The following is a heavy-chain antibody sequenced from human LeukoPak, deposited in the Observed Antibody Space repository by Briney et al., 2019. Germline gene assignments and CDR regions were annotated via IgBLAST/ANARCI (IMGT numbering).Heavy chain of an antibody. CDR2: MSDSVTS. Sequence: NASETLSLTCTVSGGSFSSHYWGWIRQSPGKGLEWIAYMFDSVTSKDSMSDSVTSKDNPSLKSRLTLSADTSKNQFSLRLSYVTAADTAVYYCATIKRGYPFGYFDFWGQGILVTVSS. V-gene: IGHV4-59*11. D-gene: IGHD5-18*01. CDR3: ATIKRGYPFGYFDF. J-gene: IGHJ4*02. CDR1: GGSFSSHY.